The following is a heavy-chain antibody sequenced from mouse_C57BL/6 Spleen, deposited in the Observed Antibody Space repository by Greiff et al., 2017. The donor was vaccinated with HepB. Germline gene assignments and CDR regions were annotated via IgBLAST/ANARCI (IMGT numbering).Heavy chain of an antibody. J-gene: IGHJ4*01. D-gene: IGHD2-4*01. Sequence: EVHLVDSGAELVKPGASVKLSCTASGFNLKDYYMHWVKQKPEQGLEWIGRIDPEDGETKYAPKFQGKATITADTSSNTAYLQLSSLTSEDTAVYYCARGDEYDPYYAMDDWGQGTSVTVSS. CDR3: ARGDEYDPYYAMDD. CDR1: GFNLKDYY. CDR2: IDPEDGET. V-gene: IGHV14-2*01.